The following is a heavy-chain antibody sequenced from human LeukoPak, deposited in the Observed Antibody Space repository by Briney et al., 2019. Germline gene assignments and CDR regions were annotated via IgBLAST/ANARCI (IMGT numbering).Heavy chain of an antibody. V-gene: IGHV3-23*01. CDR3: AKDLGYGDYDDY. CDR2: ISGSGDTT. CDR1: GFTFSSHG. Sequence: GGTLRLSCAASGFTFSSHGMNWVRQAPGKGLEWVSGISGSGDTTYYADSVKGRFTISRDNSKNTLYLQMNSLRAEDTAVYYCAKDLGYGDYDDYWGQGTLVTVSS. D-gene: IGHD4-17*01. J-gene: IGHJ4*02.